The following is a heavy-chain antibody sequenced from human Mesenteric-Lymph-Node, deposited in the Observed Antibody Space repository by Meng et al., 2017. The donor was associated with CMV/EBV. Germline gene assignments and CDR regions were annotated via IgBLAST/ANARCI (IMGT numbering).Heavy chain of an antibody. CDR3: AKSIDY. CDR2: IRYDGSNK. V-gene: IGHV3-30*02. CDR1: GFTFSSYW. J-gene: IGHJ4*02. Sequence: GESLKISCAASGFTFSSYWMSWVRQAPGKGLEWVAFIRYDGSNKYYADSVKGRFTISRDNSKNTLYLQMNSLRAEDTAVYYCAKSIDYWGQGTLVTVSS. D-gene: IGHD6-6*01.